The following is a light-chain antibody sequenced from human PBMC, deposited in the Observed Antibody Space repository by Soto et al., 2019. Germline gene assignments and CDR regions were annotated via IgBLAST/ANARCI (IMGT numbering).Light chain of an antibody. J-gene: IGLJ1*01. CDR1: SSDVGGFNY. CDR2: EVS. CDR3: SSYISNSTVYV. V-gene: IGLV2-14*01. Sequence: QSVLTQPASVSGSPGQSITISCTGTSSDVGGFNYVSWYQQHPGKAPKLMIFEVSNRPSGVSNRFSGSKSGNTASLTISGLQAEDEADYYCSSYISNSTVYVFGTGTKLTVL.